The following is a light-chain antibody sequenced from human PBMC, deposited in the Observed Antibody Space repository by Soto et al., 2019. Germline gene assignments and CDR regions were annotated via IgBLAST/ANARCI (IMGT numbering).Light chain of an antibody. CDR1: PSVTSC. Sequence: DIVMTQSPSTLSVSPGDRVTLSCRASPSVTSCLAWYQQRPGQAPRLLIYGAFNMDTGVPARFSGSGSGTDFTLTISCLQPEDSAIYYCQQQYSYPSITFGQGTRLEIK. CDR2: GAF. J-gene: IGKJ5*01. V-gene: IGKV3D-15*01. CDR3: QQQYSYPSIT.